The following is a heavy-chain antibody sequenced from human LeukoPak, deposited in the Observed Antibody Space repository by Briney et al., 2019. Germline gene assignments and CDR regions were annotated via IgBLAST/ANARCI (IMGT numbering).Heavy chain of an antibody. Sequence: SETLSLTCTVSGGSISSYYWSWIRQPPGKGLEWIGYIYYSGSTNYNPSLKSRVTISVDTSKNQFSLKLSSVTAADTAVYYCARVQYQLILDNWGQGTLVTLSS. J-gene: IGHJ4*02. V-gene: IGHV4-59*01. D-gene: IGHD2-2*01. CDR3: ARVQYQLILDN. CDR1: GGSISSYY. CDR2: IYYSGST.